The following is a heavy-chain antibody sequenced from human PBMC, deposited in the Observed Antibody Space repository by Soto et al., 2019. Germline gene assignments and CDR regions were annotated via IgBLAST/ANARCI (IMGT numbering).Heavy chain of an antibody. CDR3: ARHRSYSY. V-gene: IGHV3-23*01. Sequence: EVQLSESGGGLVQPGGSLRLSCAATGFTLRTNGMSWVRQAPGKGLEWVSSFSGSGDDTWYADSLKARFTISRDNSKNTLYLKINCLRAEDTALYYCARHRSYSYLGQGTLVTVSS. CDR1: GFTLRTNG. D-gene: IGHD1-26*01. CDR2: FSGSGDDT. J-gene: IGHJ4*02.